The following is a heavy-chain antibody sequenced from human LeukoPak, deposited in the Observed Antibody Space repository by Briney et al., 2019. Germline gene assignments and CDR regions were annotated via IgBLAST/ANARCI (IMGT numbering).Heavy chain of an antibody. CDR2: IQSNGNPK. V-gene: IGHV3-30*02. D-gene: IGHD2-8*02. Sequence: GGSLRLSCAASGFRLSNNGIHWVRQAPGKGLEWVAFIQSNGNPKYYADSVRGRFTISRDNSKKTCYLQMDSLRVEDTAVYYCAREASTEIIGGMDVRGQGTTVTVTS. CDR3: AREASTEIIGGMDV. CDR1: GFRLSNNG. J-gene: IGHJ6*02.